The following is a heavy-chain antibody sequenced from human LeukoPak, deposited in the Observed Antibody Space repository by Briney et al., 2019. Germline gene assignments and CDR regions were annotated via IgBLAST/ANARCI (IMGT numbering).Heavy chain of an antibody. CDR1: GFTFSSYA. D-gene: IGHD3-22*01. CDR2: ISYDGSNK. CDR3: AKDEESYYYDSSGYDS. J-gene: IGHJ4*02. V-gene: IGHV3-30*04. Sequence: GSLRLSCAASGFTFSSYAMHWVRQAPGKGLEWVAIISYDGSNKYYADSVKGRFTISRDNSKNTLYLQMSSLRAEDTAVYYCAKDEESYYYDSSGYDSWGQGTLVTVSS.